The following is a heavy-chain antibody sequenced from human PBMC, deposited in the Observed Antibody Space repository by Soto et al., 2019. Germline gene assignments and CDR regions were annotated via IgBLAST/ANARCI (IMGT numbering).Heavy chain of an antibody. D-gene: IGHD2-21*01. CDR3: AKGRDGYNGVNWFDP. CDR1: GFTFSSYA. CDR2: ISGSGGST. Sequence: GGSLRLSCAASGFTFSSYAMSWVRQAPGKGLEWVSAISGSGGSTYYADSVKGRFTISRDNSKNTLYLQMNSLRAEDTAVYYCAKGRDGYNGVNWFDPWGQGTLVTVSS. V-gene: IGHV3-23*01. J-gene: IGHJ5*02.